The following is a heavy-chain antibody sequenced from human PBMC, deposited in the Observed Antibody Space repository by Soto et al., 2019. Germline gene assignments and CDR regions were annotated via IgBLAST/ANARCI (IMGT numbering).Heavy chain of an antibody. CDR3: ARQDGMATIDY. CDR1: GGSISSYY. J-gene: IGHJ4*02. D-gene: IGHD5-12*01. CDR2: IYYSGST. V-gene: IGHV4-59*08. Sequence: SETLSLTCTVSGGSISSYYWSWIRQPPGKGLEWIGYIYYSGSTNYNPSLKSRVTISVDTSKNQFSLKLSSVTAADTAVYYCARQDGMATIDYWGQGTLVTVSS.